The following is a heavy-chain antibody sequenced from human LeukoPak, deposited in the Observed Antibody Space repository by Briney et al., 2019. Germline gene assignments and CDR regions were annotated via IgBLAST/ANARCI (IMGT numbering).Heavy chain of an antibody. CDR2: IYYSGTT. D-gene: IGHD3-22*01. J-gene: IGHJ4*02. V-gene: IGHV4-39*01. Sequence: SETLSLTCTVSGGSISSSSKDYWGWIRQPPGKGLEWIGSIYYSGTTSYNPSLRSRVTISVDTSKNRFSLRLSSVTAADTAVYYCARHVYYYDSSGYYYYFDDWGQGTLVTVSS. CDR1: GGSISSSSKDY. CDR3: ARHVYYYDSSGYYYYFDD.